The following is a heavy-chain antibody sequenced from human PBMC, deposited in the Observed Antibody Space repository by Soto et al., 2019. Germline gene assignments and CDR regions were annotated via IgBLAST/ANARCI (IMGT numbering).Heavy chain of an antibody. V-gene: IGHV1-69*01. D-gene: IGHD2-2*01. CDR3: ARSQGSSTSLEIYYYYYCGMDV. CDR1: GGTFSSYA. Sequence: QVQLVQSGAEVKKPGSSVKVSCKASGGTFSSYAISWVRQAPGQGLEWMGGIIPISETTNYAQKFQGRVTITADESKSTAYMEMSSLRSEDTAVYYCARSQGSSTSLEIYYYYYCGMDVCGQGTTVTVFS. J-gene: IGHJ6*02. CDR2: IIPISETT.